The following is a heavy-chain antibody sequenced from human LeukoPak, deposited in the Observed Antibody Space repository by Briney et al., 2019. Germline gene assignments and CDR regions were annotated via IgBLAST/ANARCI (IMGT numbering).Heavy chain of an antibody. CDR1: GGSIXSYX. D-gene: IGHD2-15*01. CDR2: TXSSGST. V-gene: IGHV4-4*07. Sequence: GGSIXSYXXXWIRQPAGKGGXXIXRTXSSGSTNYNASLKRRVTISVDKYKNKFSRKQRYVDTEDTAGYYCARDVVVVAATSGPYYYYYMDVWGKGTTVTVSS. CDR3: ARDVVVVAATSGPYYYYYMDV. J-gene: IGHJ6*03.